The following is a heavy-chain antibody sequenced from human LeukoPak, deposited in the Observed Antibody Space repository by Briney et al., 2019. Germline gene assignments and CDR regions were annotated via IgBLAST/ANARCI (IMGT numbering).Heavy chain of an antibody. V-gene: IGHV4-59*01. CDR1: SGSISSYY. J-gene: IGHJ4*02. D-gene: IGHD5-18*01. CDR3: ARGQKYRNGYTVTELGSGYFDY. Sequence: SERLSLTCSVSSGSISSYYWSSIRQPPGKGLEWIGYIYYSGRTSYNPSLKSRVTISVDTSKNHFSLTLSSVTAADTAVYYCARGQKYRNGYTVTELGSGYFDYWGQGTLVTVSS. CDR2: IYYSGRT.